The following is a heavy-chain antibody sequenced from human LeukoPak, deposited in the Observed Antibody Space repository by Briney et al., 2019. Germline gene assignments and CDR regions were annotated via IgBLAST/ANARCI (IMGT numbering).Heavy chain of an antibody. CDR2: IYTSGST. V-gene: IGHV4-61*02. J-gene: IGHJ4*02. D-gene: IGHD4-17*01. CDR1: GGSISSGSYY. Sequence: PSQTLSLTYTVSGGSISSGSYYWSWIRQPAGKGLEWIGRIYTSGSTNYNPSLKSRVTISVDTSKNQFSLKLSSVTAADTAVYYCARGRTTVTLDYWGQGTLVTVSS. CDR3: ARGRTTVTLDY.